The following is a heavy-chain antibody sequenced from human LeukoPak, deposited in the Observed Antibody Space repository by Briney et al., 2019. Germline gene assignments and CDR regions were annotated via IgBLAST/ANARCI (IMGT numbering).Heavy chain of an antibody. V-gene: IGHV4-59*12. Sequence: TASETLSLTCTVSGGSISSYYWSWIRQPPGKGLEWIGYIYYSGSTNYNPSLKSRVTISVDTSKNQFSLKLSSVTAADTAVYYCARRGVVWGSYRLYGGNFDYWGQGTLVTVSS. D-gene: IGHD3-16*02. CDR1: GGSISSYY. CDR2: IYYSGST. J-gene: IGHJ4*02. CDR3: ARRGVVWGSYRLYGGNFDY.